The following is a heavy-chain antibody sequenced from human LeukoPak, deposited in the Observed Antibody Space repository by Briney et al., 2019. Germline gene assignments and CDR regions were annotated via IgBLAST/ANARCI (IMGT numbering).Heavy chain of an antibody. Sequence: SETLSLTCTVSGVSISSFYWTWLRQPAGKGLEWIVRTSASGSAYYNPSLQSRVTMSVDTSKNQFSLKLSSVTAADTAVYYCARGFRIQLWFPNWFDPWGQGTLVTVSS. CDR2: TSASGSA. D-gene: IGHD5-18*01. V-gene: IGHV4-4*07. J-gene: IGHJ5*02. CDR3: ARGFRIQLWFPNWFDP. CDR1: GVSISSFY.